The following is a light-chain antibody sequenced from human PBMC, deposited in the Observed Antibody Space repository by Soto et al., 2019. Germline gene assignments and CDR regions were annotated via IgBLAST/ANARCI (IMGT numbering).Light chain of an antibody. Sequence: DVVMTQTPLSPSVAPGQSASISCKSSQSLLHITGETFLFWYLQKPGQSPQLLIYEVSTRVSGVPDRFSGSGSGTDFTLEISRVETDDVGIYYCMQSTQLPPTFGQGTRLEIK. V-gene: IGKV2D-29*02. CDR1: QSLLHITGETF. CDR2: EVS. J-gene: IGKJ5*01. CDR3: MQSTQLPPT.